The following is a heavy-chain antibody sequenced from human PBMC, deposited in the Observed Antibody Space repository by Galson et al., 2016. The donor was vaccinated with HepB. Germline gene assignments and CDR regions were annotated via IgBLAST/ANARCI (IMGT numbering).Heavy chain of an antibody. Sequence: SLRLSCAGSGFTFSSYWMSWVRQAPGKGLEWVANIKQDGSETYYLDSVKGRLNNSRDNAKNTMFLQMNILRVEDTAVYNCAIETYYDLWRGYYRGYYFDYWGQGTQVTVSS. V-gene: IGHV3-7*01. CDR1: GFTFSSYW. CDR2: IKQDGSET. CDR3: AIETYYDLWRGYYRGYYFDY. J-gene: IGHJ4*02. D-gene: IGHD3-3*01.